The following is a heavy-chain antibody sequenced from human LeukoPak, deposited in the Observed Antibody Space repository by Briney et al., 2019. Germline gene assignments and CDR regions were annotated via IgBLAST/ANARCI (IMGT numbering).Heavy chain of an antibody. CDR3: ARELTTVTTRLNYGMDV. J-gene: IGHJ6*02. D-gene: IGHD4-17*01. Sequence: SETLSLTCTVSGGSISSFYWSWIRQPPGKGLEWIGYIYYSGSTNYNPSLKSRVTISVDTSKNQFSLKLSSVTAADTAVYYCARELTTVTTRLNYGMDVWGQGTTVTVSS. V-gene: IGHV4-59*01. CDR1: GGSISSFY. CDR2: IYYSGST.